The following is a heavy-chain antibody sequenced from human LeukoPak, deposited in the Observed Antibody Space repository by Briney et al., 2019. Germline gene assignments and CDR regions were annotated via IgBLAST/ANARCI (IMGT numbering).Heavy chain of an antibody. Sequence: ASVKVSCKASGYTFTGYYMHWVRQAPGQGLEWMGWINPNSGGTNYAQKFQGRVTMTRDTSISTAYMELSRLRSDDTAVYYCARDQGCSSTSCFDFDYWGQGALVTVSS. CDR3: ARDQGCSSTSCFDFDY. V-gene: IGHV1-2*02. CDR2: INPNSGGT. D-gene: IGHD2-2*01. CDR1: GYTFTGYY. J-gene: IGHJ4*02.